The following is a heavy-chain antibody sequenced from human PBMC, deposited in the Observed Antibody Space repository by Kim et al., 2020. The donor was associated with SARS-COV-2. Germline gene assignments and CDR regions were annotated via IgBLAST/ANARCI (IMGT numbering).Heavy chain of an antibody. J-gene: IGHJ6*02. CDR3: ARDFRGDDFEYYYGMDV. Sequence: LKSRVTISVDTSKNQFSLKLSSVTAADTAVYYCARDFRGDDFEYYYGMDVWGQGTTVTVSS. D-gene: IGHD4-17*01. V-gene: IGHV4-30-2*04.